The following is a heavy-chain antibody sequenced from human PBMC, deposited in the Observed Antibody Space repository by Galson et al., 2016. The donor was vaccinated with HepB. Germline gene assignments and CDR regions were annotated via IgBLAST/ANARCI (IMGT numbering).Heavy chain of an antibody. D-gene: IGHD3-3*01. CDR3: ARLSYDVSVAHPPGYLDY. J-gene: IGHJ4*02. CDR1: GFTFSGYW. Sequence: QSGAEVKKPGESLRVSCQGSGFTFSGYWIAWVRQKPGEGLEWMGIIFFGDSDARYSPSFQGHVTFSADKSTGTVYLQWDRLTASDTGMYYCARLSYDVSVAHPPGYLDYWGQGTLVTVSS. V-gene: IGHV5-51*01. CDR2: IFFGDSDA.